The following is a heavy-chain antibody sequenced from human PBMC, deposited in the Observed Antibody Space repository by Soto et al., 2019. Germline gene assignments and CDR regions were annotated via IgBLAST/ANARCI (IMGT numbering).Heavy chain of an antibody. CDR2: IIPVFGTA. Sequence: SVKVSCKASGGSLSNYGISWVRQAPGQGLEWMGGIIPVFGTANYAQKFQGRATITADESTSIVYMDVTSLRSEDTAVYYCAKRQFTMIVVVITTDYGMDVWGQGTTVTVSS. CDR1: GGSLSNYG. J-gene: IGHJ6*02. CDR3: AKRQFTMIVVVITTDYGMDV. D-gene: IGHD3-22*01. V-gene: IGHV1-69*13.